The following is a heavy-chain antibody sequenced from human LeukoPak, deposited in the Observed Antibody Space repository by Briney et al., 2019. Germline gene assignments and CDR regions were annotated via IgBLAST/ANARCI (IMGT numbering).Heavy chain of an antibody. J-gene: IGHJ4*02. CDR2: IYDSGST. V-gene: IGHV4-59*01. Sequence: SETLSLTCTVSGGSISSYSWSWIRQPPGKGLEWIGYIYDSGSTNYNPSLKSRVTISVDMSKNQFSLKLSSVTAADTAVYYCATHPPKVCTGGSCTDYWGQGTLVTVSS. CDR1: GGSISSYS. CDR3: ATHPPKVCTGGSCTDY. D-gene: IGHD2-15*01.